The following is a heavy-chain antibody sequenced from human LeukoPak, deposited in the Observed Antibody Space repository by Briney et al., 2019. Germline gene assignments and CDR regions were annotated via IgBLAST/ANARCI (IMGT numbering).Heavy chain of an antibody. CDR2: TYQRSKWYN. CDR1: GDSVSSNSAA. V-gene: IGHV6-1*01. J-gene: IGHJ2*01. D-gene: IGHD6-13*01. CDR3: ARGSSSWPHWYFDL. Sequence: SQTLSLTCAISGDSVSSNSAAWNWIRQSPSRGLEWLGRTYQRSKWYNDYAASVKSRITINPDTSKNQFSLQLNSVTPEDTAVYYCARGSSSWPHWYFDLWGRGTLVTVSS.